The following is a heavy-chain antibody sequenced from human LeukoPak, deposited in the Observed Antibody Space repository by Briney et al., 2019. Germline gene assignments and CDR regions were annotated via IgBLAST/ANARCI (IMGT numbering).Heavy chain of an antibody. D-gene: IGHD2/OR15-2a*01. CDR1: GNYW. J-gene: IGHJ4*02. CDR2: INSDGSWT. CDR3: VSFYEAY. V-gene: IGHV3-74*01. Sequence: GGSLRLSCAASGNYWMHWVRQAPGKGLVWVSHINSDGSWTSYADSMKGRFTISKDNAKNTVYLQMNNLRAEDTAVYYCVSFYEAYWGRGTLVTVSS.